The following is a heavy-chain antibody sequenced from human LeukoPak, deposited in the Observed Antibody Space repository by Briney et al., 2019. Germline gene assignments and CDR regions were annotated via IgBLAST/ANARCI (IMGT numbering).Heavy chain of an antibody. Sequence: PGGSLRLSCLVSGFTFSSYDMSWVPRAPGKGLEWVSFIRSDGGSTLYADSVKGRFTISRDNSKNTLYAEMTSLRAEDTAVYYCATLASGYSSPFDYWGQGTLVTVSS. CDR2: IRSDGGST. J-gene: IGHJ4*02. CDR3: ATLASGYSSPFDY. V-gene: IGHV3-23*01. CDR1: GFTFSSYD. D-gene: IGHD6-13*01.